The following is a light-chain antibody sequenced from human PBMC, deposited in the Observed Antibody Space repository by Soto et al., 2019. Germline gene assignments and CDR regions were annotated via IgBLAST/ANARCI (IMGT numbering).Light chain of an antibody. J-gene: IGLJ3*02. CDR3: LSYTTSSILAWV. CDR1: TSDVGGYNY. Sequence: QSALTQPASVSGSPGQSITISCAGTTSDVGGYNYVSWYHQHPGKAPKLMIYEVSNRPSGVSNRFSGSKSGNVASLTISGLQAEDEAHYYCLSYTTSSILAWVFGGGTKLAVL. V-gene: IGLV2-14*01. CDR2: EVS.